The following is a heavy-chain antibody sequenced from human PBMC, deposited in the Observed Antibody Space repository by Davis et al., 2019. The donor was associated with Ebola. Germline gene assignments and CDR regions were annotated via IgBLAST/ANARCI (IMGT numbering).Heavy chain of an antibody. J-gene: IGHJ4*02. D-gene: IGHD6-19*01. V-gene: IGHV4-4*02. CDR3: ATSSDNSAWYFDY. Sequence: SETLSLTCAVSGASITNTYYWWSWVRQPPGKGLEWIGEVFHSGHTNYNPSLKSQVIISVDESKNQVSLTVNSVSVADTAIYYCATSSDNSAWYFDYWGQGALVTVSS. CDR2: VFHSGHT. CDR1: GASITNTYYW.